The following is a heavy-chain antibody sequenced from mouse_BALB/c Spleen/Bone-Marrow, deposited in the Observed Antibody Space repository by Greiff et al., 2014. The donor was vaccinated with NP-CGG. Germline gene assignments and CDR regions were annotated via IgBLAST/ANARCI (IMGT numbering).Heavy chain of an antibody. Sequence: VQLQQSRPGLVKPSQSLSLTCSVTGYSITSGYYWNWIRQFPGNKLEWMGYISYDGSNNYNPSLKNRISITRDTSKNQFFLKLNSVTTEDTATYYCARSPLDRPFAYWGQGTLVTVSA. J-gene: IGHJ3*01. CDR1: GYSITSGYY. CDR2: ISYDGSN. V-gene: IGHV3-6*02. CDR3: ARSPLDRPFAY. D-gene: IGHD2-14*01.